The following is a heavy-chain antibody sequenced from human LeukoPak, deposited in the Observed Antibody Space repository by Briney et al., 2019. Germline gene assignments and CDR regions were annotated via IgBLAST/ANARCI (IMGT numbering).Heavy chain of an antibody. CDR2: IYHGGLI. J-gene: IGHJ4*02. Sequence: PSETLFLTCAVSGGSVSSTYWWSWVRQPPGKGLEWIGEIYHGGLINYNPSLKSRVTISLDKSKNQFSLKLSSVTAADTAVYFCARGVWYSFDSWGQGTLVTVSS. CDR3: ARGVWYSFDS. D-gene: IGHD6-19*01. CDR1: GGSVSSTYW. V-gene: IGHV4-4*02.